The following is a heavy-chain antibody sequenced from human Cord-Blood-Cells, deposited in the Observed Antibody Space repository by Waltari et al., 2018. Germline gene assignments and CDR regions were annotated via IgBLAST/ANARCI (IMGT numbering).Heavy chain of an antibody. V-gene: IGHV1-69*06. CDR2: IIPIFGTA. D-gene: IGHD3-3*01. CDR1: GGTFSSYA. CDR3: ARDDTYYDFWKIKGYYYGMDV. J-gene: IGHJ6*02. Sequence: QVQLVQSGAEVKKPGSSVKVSCKASGGTFSSYAISWVRQAPGQGLEWMGGIIPIFGTANYAQKFQGRVTITADKSTSTAYMELSSLRSEDTAVYYCARDDTYYDFWKIKGYYYGMDVWGQGTTVTVSS.